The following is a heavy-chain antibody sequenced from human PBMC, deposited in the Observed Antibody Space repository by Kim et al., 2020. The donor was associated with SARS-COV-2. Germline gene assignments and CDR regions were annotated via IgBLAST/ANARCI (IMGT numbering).Heavy chain of an antibody. D-gene: IGHD6-13*01. CDR3: ARDQIAAAGNYYYYGMDV. Sequence: GGSLRLSCAASGFTFSSYWMSWVRQAPGKGLEWVANIKQDGSEKYYVDSVKSRFTISRDNAKNSLYLQMNSLRAEDTAVYYCARDQIAAAGNYYYYGMDVWGQGNAGTVSS. CDR2: IKQDGSEK. CDR1: GFTFSSYW. V-gene: IGHV3-7*03. J-gene: IGHJ6*02.